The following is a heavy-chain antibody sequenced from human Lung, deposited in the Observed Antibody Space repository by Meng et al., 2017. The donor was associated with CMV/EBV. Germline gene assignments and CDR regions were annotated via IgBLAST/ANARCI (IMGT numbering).Heavy chain of an antibody. CDR2: ISSSSSYI. D-gene: IGHD6-6*01. CDR3: ARDAEQHVRGGGMDV. Sequence: GGSXRLXCAASGFTFSSYSMNWVRQAPGKGLEWVSSISSSSSYIYYADSVKGRFTISRDNAKNSLYLQMNSLRAEDTAVYYCARDAEQHVRGGGMDVWGQGTTVTVSS. CDR1: GFTFSSYS. J-gene: IGHJ6*02. V-gene: IGHV3-21*01.